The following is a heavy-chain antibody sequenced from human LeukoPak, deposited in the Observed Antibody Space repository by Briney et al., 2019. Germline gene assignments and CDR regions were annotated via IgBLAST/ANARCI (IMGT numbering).Heavy chain of an antibody. CDR3: ARDQGGDYDSSGYLDY. D-gene: IGHD3-22*01. J-gene: IGHJ4*02. V-gene: IGHV3-30-3*01. CDR1: GFTFSSYA. Sequence: GGSLRLSCAASGFTFSSYAMHWVRQAPGKGLEWVAVISYDGSNKYYADSVKGRFTISRDNSKNTLYPQMNSLRAEDTAVYYCARDQGGDYDSSGYLDYWGQGTLVTVSS. CDR2: ISYDGSNK.